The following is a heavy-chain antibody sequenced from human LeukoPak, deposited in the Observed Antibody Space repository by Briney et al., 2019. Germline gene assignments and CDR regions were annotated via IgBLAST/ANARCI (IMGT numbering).Heavy chain of an antibody. CDR1: GFTFSNYD. V-gene: IGHV3-33*08. J-gene: IGHJ4*02. D-gene: IGHD2-8*01. Sequence: GGSLRLSCAASGFTFSNYDMSWVRQAPGKGLEWVAVIWYDGSIKYYGDSVKGRFTISRDNPKNTLYLQMNSLRAEDTAVYYCARDRCTNGVCYYDYWGQGTLVTVSS. CDR2: IWYDGSIK. CDR3: ARDRCTNGVCYYDY.